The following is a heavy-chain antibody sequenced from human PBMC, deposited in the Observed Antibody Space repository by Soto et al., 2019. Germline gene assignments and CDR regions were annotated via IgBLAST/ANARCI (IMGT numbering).Heavy chain of an antibody. CDR2: MYPGDSDT. D-gene: IGHD2-2*01. Sequence: GESLKISCRGSGYDFNTNWFGWVRQLPGKGLEWVGIMYPGDSDTRYNPSLQGHVTLSADVTVSTAFLQWRSLKTSDTGMYFCARLPRDCNKTSCYYAEHWGNGTQVTVSS. CDR1: GYDFNTNW. CDR3: ARLPRDCNKTSCYYAEH. V-gene: IGHV5-51*01. J-gene: IGHJ4*01.